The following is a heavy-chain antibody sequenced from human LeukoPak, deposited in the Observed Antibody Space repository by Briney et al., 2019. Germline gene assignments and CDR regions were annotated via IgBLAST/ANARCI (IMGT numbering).Heavy chain of an antibody. Sequence: PGGSLRLSCAASGFTFSDCAMHWVRQAPGKGLEWVALISFDGTNIFYADSVKGRFTISRDNSKNTLYLQMNSLRAEDTAVYYCARSNKQWLVHPRADYFDYWGQGTLVTVSS. CDR3: ARSNKQWLVHPRADYFDY. J-gene: IGHJ4*02. V-gene: IGHV3-30-3*01. CDR1: GFTFSDCA. CDR2: ISFDGTNI. D-gene: IGHD6-19*01.